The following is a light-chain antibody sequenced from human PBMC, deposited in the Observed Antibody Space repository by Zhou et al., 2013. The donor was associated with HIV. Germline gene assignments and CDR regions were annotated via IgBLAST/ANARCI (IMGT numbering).Light chain of an antibody. Sequence: IVLTQSPATLSVSPGERATLSCKASQSVSSNLAWYQQKPGQAPRLLIYAVSTRFTGIPARFTGSGSGAEFTLTISSVQSEDFAVYYCQQYNDWPPAKTFGQGTKVEIK. J-gene: IGKJ1*01. V-gene: IGKV3-15*01. CDR3: QQYNDWPPAKT. CDR1: QSVSSN. CDR2: AVS.